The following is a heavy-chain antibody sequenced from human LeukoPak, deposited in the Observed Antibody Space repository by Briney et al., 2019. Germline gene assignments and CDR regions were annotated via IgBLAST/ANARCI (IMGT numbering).Heavy chain of an antibody. J-gene: IGHJ4*02. D-gene: IGHD5-18*01. Sequence: PGGSLRLSCTVSGLTFRTHSMNWVRQAPGKGLEWVASINPDGNKKYSADSVKGRFTISRDNAENSLYLQMNSLRVEDTAFYYCARDLAYSRLDYWGQGMLVTVSS. V-gene: IGHV3-7*01. CDR3: ARDLAYSRLDY. CDR1: GLTFRTHS. CDR2: INPDGNKK.